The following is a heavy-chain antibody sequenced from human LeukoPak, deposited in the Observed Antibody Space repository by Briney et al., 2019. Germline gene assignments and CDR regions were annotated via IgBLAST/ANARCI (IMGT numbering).Heavy chain of an antibody. Sequence: SETLSLTCTASGGSISSSSYYWGWIRQPPGKGLEWIGSIYYSGSTYYNPSLKSRVTISVDTSKNQFSLKLSSVTAADTAVYYCARANYYYDSSGYSNAFDIWGQGTMVTVSS. V-gene: IGHV4-39*07. CDR3: ARANYYYDSSGYSNAFDI. CDR1: GGSISSSSYY. J-gene: IGHJ3*02. D-gene: IGHD3-22*01. CDR2: IYYSGST.